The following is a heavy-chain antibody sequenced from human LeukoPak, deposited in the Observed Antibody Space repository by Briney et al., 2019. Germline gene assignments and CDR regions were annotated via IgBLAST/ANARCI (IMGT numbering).Heavy chain of an antibody. D-gene: IGHD6-19*01. CDR3: ARDNGLAVAGLDY. Sequence: ASVKVSCKASGSTFTGYYMHWARQAPGQGLEWMGWINPNSGGTNYSQKFQGRVTMTRDTSISTAYMELSRLRSDDTAVYYCARDNGLAVAGLDYWGQGTLVTVSS. V-gene: IGHV1-2*02. CDR2: INPNSGGT. J-gene: IGHJ4*02. CDR1: GSTFTGYY.